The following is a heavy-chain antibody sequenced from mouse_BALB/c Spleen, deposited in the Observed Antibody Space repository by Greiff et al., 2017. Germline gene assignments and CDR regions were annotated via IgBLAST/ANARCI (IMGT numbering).Heavy chain of an antibody. J-gene: IGHJ3*01. D-gene: IGHD2-12*01. CDR3: LWFAY. CDR2: INPSTGGT. CDR1: GYSFTDYY. Sequence: EVQLQQSGPELVKTGASVKISCKASGYSFTDYYMHWVKQSPEKSFEWIGEINPSTGGTSYNQKFKGKATLTVDKSSSTAYMQLKSLTSEDSAAHTTLWFAYWGQGTLVTVSA. V-gene: IGHV1-42*01.